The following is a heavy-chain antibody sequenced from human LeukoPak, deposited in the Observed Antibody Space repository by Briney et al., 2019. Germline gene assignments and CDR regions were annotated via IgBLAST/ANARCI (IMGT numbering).Heavy chain of an antibody. V-gene: IGHV3-23*01. CDR2: ISGSGGST. CDR3: AKESTDILTGYLPPFVS. CDR1: GFTFSSYA. D-gene: IGHD3-9*01. Sequence: RAGGSLRLSCAASGFTFSSYAMSWVRQAPGKGLEWVSAISGSGGSTYYADSVKGRFTISRDNSKNTLYLQMNSLRAEDTAVYYCAKESTDILTGYLPPFVSWGQGTLVTVSS. J-gene: IGHJ5*01.